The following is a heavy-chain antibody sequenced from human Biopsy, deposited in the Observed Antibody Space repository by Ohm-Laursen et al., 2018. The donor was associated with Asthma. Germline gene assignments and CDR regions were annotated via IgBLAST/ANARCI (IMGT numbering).Heavy chain of an antibody. CDR3: ARDAPTGGYIDY. V-gene: IGHV3-21*01. CDR1: GFTFSGYT. CDR2: ITSSSSYI. J-gene: IGHJ4*01. Sequence: SLRLSCSASGFTFSGYTMNWVRQAPGKGLEWVSSITSSSSYIFYADSVKGRFTISRDNPRNSLYLQMNSLRAEDTAVYYCARDAPTGGYIDYWGLEPWSPSPQ. D-gene: IGHD7-27*01.